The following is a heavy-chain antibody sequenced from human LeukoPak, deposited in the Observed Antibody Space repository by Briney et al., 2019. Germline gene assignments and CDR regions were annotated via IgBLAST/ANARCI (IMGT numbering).Heavy chain of an antibody. CDR3: ARGGCSGGSCYGNFDY. Sequence: SETLSLTCTVSGGSISNSRDYWGWIRQPPGKGLEWIGSMSYSGITHYNPSLKSRVTISVDTSKNQFSLKLSSVTAADTAVYYCARGGCSGGSCYGNFDYWGQGTLVTVSS. V-gene: IGHV4-39*07. CDR2: MSYSGIT. D-gene: IGHD2-15*01. J-gene: IGHJ4*02. CDR1: GGSISNSRDY.